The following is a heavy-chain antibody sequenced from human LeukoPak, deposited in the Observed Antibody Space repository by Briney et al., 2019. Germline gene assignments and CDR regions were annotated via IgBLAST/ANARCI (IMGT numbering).Heavy chain of an antibody. J-gene: IGHJ4*02. Sequence: KPSETLSLTCTVSGGSISSYYWSWIRQPPGKGLEWIGEINHSGITYYNHFNSSLKSRVTISIDTSKNQFSLRLTSVTAADTAVYFCATLVSTRYYFDYWGQGTLVTVSS. CDR1: GGSISSYY. CDR3: ATLVSTRYYFDY. V-gene: IGHV4-34*01. D-gene: IGHD5/OR15-5a*01. CDR2: INHSGIT.